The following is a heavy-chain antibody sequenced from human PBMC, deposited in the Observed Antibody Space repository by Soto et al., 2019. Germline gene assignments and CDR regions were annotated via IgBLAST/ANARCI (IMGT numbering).Heavy chain of an antibody. Sequence: GGSLRLSCAASGFTFSSYSMNWVRQAPGKGLEWVSSISSSSSYIYYADSVKGRFTISRDNAKNFLYLQMNSLRAEYTAVEYCARDIKAAAVPWGQGTLVTVST. CDR3: ARDIKAAAVP. D-gene: IGHD6-25*01. J-gene: IGHJ5*02. CDR2: ISSSSSYI. CDR1: GFTFSSYS. V-gene: IGHV3-21*01.